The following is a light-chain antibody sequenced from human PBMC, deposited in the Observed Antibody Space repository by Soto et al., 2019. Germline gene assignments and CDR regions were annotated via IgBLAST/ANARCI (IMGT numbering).Light chain of an antibody. Sequence: DIQMTQSPSTLSASVGDRVTITCRASQSINNWLAWYQQKPGKAPKLLSYKASSLESGVPSKFSGSGSATEFTLTISSLQPDDFATYYCQQYNTYQWTFGQGTKVEIK. CDR1: QSINNW. V-gene: IGKV1-5*03. CDR2: KAS. CDR3: QQYNTYQWT. J-gene: IGKJ1*01.